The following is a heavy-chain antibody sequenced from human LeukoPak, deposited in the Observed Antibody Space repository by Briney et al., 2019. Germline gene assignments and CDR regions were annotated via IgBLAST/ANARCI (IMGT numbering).Heavy chain of an antibody. V-gene: IGHV4-34*01. CDR1: GGSFSGYY. CDR2: INHSGST. Sequence: SETLSLTCAVYGGSFSGYYWSWIRQPLGKGLEWIGEINHSGSTNYNPSLKSRVTISVDTSKNQSSLKLSSVTAADTAVYYCARGRSYDFWSGHYYMDVWGKGTTVTVSS. J-gene: IGHJ6*03. D-gene: IGHD3-3*01. CDR3: ARGRSYDFWSGHYYMDV.